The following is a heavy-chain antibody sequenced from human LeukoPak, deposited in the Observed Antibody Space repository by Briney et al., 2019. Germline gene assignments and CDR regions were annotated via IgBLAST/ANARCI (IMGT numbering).Heavy chain of an antibody. D-gene: IGHD3-22*01. V-gene: IGHV4-34*01. CDR3: ARAGDYYDSSGYYYSY. CDR1: GGSFSGYY. CDR2: INHSGST. J-gene: IGHJ4*02. Sequence: SETLSLTCAVYGGSFSGYYWSWIRQPPGKGLEWIGEINHSGSTNYNPSLKSRVTISVDTSKNQFSLKLSSVTAADTAVYYCARAGDYYDSSGYYYSYWGQGTLVTVSS.